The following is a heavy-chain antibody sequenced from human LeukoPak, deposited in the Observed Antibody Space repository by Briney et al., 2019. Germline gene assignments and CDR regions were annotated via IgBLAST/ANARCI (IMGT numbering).Heavy chain of an antibody. V-gene: IGHV4-59*01. CDR3: ARGDFCSKSNCYLRPMDV. J-gene: IGHJ6*03. Sequence: SETLSLTCTVSGGSISDYYWNWIRQPPGKGLEWIGYIYYSGSTTYNPSLKSRVTLSVDTAKNQFSLKVRSVTAADTAFYYCARGDFCSKSNCYLRPMDVWGKGTTVTVSS. D-gene: IGHD3-3*01. CDR2: IYYSGST. CDR1: GGSISDYY.